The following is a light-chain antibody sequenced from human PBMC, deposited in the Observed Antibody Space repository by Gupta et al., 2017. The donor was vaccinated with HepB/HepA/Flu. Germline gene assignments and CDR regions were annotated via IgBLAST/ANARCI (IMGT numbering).Light chain of an antibody. CDR2: GAS. CDR3: REDVTWPLT. Sequence: IVMTQSPATLSVYPGERATLSCRASQSVTNNYLAWYQQKPGQAPRLLIYGASTRATGIPARSSGSGTAREFSLSISIMQSEAFAIYYTREDVTWPLTFDGGTKLEPK. V-gene: IGKV3-15*01. J-gene: IGKJ4*01. CDR1: QSVTNN.